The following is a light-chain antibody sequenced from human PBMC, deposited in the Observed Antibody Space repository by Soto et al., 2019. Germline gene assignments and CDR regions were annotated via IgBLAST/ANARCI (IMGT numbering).Light chain of an antibody. Sequence: DIQMTQSPSSLSASVGDRVTITCRASQSISSYLNWYQQKPGKAPKLLIYAASSLQSGVPSRFSGSGSGTDFTLTISSLQPEDFATYYCTQSYGTSTFGQGTRLEIK. CDR2: AAS. J-gene: IGKJ5*01. V-gene: IGKV1-39*01. CDR1: QSISSY. CDR3: TQSYGTST.